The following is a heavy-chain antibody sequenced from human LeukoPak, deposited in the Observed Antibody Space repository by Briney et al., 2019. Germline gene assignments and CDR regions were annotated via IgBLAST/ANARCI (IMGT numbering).Heavy chain of an antibody. CDR3: AQDWSIDDSGIDF. V-gene: IGHV3-23*01. J-gene: IGHJ4*02. CDR2: IRPGADKT. Sequence: PGGSLRLSCAASGFPSSSYAMTWVRLSPGKGLEWVSSIRPGADKTYYADSVRGRFTLSRDNSKNTVYLQMNGVRAGDTALYYCAQDWSIDDSGIDFWGQGTLVTVS. D-gene: IGHD1-26*01. CDR1: GFPSSSYA.